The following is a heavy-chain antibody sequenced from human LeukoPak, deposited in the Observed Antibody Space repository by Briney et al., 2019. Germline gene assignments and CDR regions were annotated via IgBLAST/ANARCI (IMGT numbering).Heavy chain of an antibody. V-gene: IGHV3-53*01. D-gene: IGHD6-13*01. Sequence: GSLSFSCAASGFTASSNYMSWVLQAPGKGLEWVSVIYSGGSTYYADSVKGRFTISRDNSKNTLYLQMNSLRAEDTAVYYCAREGIAAPGLNWFDPWGQGTLVTVSS. J-gene: IGHJ5*02. CDR1: GFTASSNY. CDR3: AREGIAAPGLNWFDP. CDR2: IYSGGST.